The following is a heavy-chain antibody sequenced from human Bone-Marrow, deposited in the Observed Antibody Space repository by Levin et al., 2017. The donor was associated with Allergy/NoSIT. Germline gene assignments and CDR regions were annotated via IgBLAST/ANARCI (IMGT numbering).Heavy chain of an antibody. CDR3: ARAVVPKTYGLDY. CDR1: GYTFTSYD. Sequence: GESLKISCKASGYTFTSYDINWVRQATGQGLEWMGWMNPNSGNTGYAQKFQGRVTMTRNTSISTAYMELSSLRSEDTAVYYCARAVVPKTYGLDYWGQGTLVTVSS. CDR2: MNPNSGNT. D-gene: IGHD2-15*01. V-gene: IGHV1-8*01. J-gene: IGHJ4*02.